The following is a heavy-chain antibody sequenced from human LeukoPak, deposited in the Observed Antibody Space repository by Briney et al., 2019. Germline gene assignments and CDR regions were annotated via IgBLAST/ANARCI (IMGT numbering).Heavy chain of an antibody. CDR3: ARTRTRRYPKADWFDP. J-gene: IGHJ5*02. CDR2: INHSGST. V-gene: IGHV4-34*01. Sequence: PSETLSLTCAVYGGSFSGYYWSWIRQPPGKGLEWIGEINHSGSTNYNPSLKSRVTISVDTSKNQFSLKLSSVTAADTAVYYCARTRTRRYPKADWFDPWGQGTLVTVSS. D-gene: IGHD3-9*01. CDR1: GGSFSGYY.